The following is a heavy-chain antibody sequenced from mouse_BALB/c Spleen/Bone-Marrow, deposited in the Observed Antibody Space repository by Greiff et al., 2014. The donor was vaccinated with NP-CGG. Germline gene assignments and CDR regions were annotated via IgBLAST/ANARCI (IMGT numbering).Heavy chain of an antibody. CDR3: AREVDGWHYFDY. CDR1: GFTFSSYA. V-gene: IGHV5-6-5*01. Sequence: VQLKESGGGLVKPGGSLKLSCAASGFTFSSYAMSWVRQTPEKRLEWVASISSGGSTYYPDSVKGRFTISRDNARNILYLQMSSLRSEDTAMYYCAREVDGWHYFDYWGQGTTLTVSS. CDR2: ISSGGST. J-gene: IGHJ2*01. D-gene: IGHD2-3*01.